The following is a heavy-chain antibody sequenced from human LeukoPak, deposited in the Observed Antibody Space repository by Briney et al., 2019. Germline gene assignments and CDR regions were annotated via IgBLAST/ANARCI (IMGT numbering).Heavy chain of an antibody. CDR1: GFTFSSYW. CDR2: ISASGGTT. D-gene: IGHD2-15*01. Sequence: GGSLRLSCAASGFTFSSYWMTWVRQAPGKGLEWVSAISASGGTTYYADSVNGRFTISRDNSKNTLSLQMNSLRAEDTAVYYCAKEGYCSGGNCYRALLFDPWGQGTLVTVSS. V-gene: IGHV3-23*01. CDR3: AKEGYCSGGNCYRALLFDP. J-gene: IGHJ5*02.